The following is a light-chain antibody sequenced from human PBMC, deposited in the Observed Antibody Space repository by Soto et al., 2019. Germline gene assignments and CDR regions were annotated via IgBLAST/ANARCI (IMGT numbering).Light chain of an antibody. J-gene: IGLJ2*01. CDR3: AAWDDSLSGPI. Sequence: QSVLTQPPSASGTPGQRVTISCSGSSSNIGNHYVYWYQQLPRTAPKLLIYRNNQRPSGVPDRFSGSKSGTSASLAISGLRSEDVSDYYCAAWDDSLSGPIFGGGTKLTVL. V-gene: IGLV1-47*01. CDR1: SSNIGNHY. CDR2: RNN.